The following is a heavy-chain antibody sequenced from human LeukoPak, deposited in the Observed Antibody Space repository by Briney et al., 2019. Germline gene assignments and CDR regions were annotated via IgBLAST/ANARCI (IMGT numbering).Heavy chain of an antibody. CDR3: ARDRVPNSYDSSGYYYLRDRYFQH. CDR1: GYTFTSYY. D-gene: IGHD3-22*01. Sequence: ASVKVSCKASGYTFTSYYMHWVRQAPGQGLEWMGIINPSGGSTSYAQKFQGRVTMTRDTSTSTVYMELSSLRSEDTAVYYCARDRVPNSYDSSGYYYLRDRYFQHWGQGTLVTVSS. V-gene: IGHV1-46*01. J-gene: IGHJ1*01. CDR2: INPSGGST.